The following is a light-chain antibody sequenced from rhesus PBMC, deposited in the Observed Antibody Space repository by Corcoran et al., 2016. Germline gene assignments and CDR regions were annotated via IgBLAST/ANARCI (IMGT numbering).Light chain of an antibody. CDR1: QGINNY. CDR2: AAS. V-gene: IGKV1-66*01. J-gene: IGKJ4*01. CDR3: QQYDDFPLT. Sequence: DIQMTQSPSSLSASVGDRVTITCRASQGINNYLTWYQQKPGKAPKPLIYAASTLETGAPSSVSGSGSGTEYTLTISSLQPEDIATYYCQQYDDFPLTFGGGTKVEI.